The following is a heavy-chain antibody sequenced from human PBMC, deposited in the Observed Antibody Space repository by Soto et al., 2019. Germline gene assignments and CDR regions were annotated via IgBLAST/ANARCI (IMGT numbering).Heavy chain of an antibody. CDR3: AKDGIGYCISTSCYSVDY. CDR1: GYTFTSYY. Sequence: GASVKVSCKASGYTFTSYYMHWVRQAPGQGLEWMGIINPSGGSTSYAQKFQGRVTMTRDTSTSTVYMELSSLRSEDTAVYYCAKDGIGYCISTSCYSVDYWGQGTLVTVSS. V-gene: IGHV1-46*01. J-gene: IGHJ4*02. CDR2: INPSGGST. D-gene: IGHD2-2*01.